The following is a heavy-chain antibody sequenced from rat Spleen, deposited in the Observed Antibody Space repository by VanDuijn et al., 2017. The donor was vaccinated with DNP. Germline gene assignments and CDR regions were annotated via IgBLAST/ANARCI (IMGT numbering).Heavy chain of an antibody. D-gene: IGHD5-1*01. V-gene: IGHV5-25*01. CDR2: ISSDGGSA. CDR1: GFTFSNYD. Sequence: EVQLVESGGGLVQPGRSLKLSCAASGFTFSNYDMAWVRQAPTKGLEWVASISSDGGSAYYRDSVKGRFTISRVNAQSTLYLQMTSLRSEDKATYYCARGSGTYYWYFDFWGPGTMVTVSS. J-gene: IGHJ1*01. CDR3: ARGSGTYYWYFDF.